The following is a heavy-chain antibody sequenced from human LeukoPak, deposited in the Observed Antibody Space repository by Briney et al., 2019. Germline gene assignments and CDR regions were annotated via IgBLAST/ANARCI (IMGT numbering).Heavy chain of an antibody. J-gene: IGHJ4*02. V-gene: IGHV4-59*01. CDR1: GGSISSYY. CDR2: IYYSGST. CDR3: AIQGYNSYFDY. D-gene: IGHD5-24*01. Sequence: PSETLSLTCTVSGGSISSYYWSWIRQPPGKGLEWIGYIYYSGSTNYNPSLKSRVTISVDTSKNQFSLKLSSVTAADTAVCYCAIQGYNSYFDYWGQGTLVTVSS.